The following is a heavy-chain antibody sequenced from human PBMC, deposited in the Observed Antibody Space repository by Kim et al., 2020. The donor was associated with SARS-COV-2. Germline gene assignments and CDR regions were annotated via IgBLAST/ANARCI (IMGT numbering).Heavy chain of an antibody. CDR2: HNYATDT. CDR3: AKAMWRFYDDY. V-gene: IGHV4-39*07. Sequence: SETLSLTCAVSGGSVSDHTYYWGRNRPRPGQGLEWNGSHNYATDTNHYPSLKSRVTISADMNQYHFSLKPITVTAAAAADCYCAKAMWRFYDDY. CDR1: GGSVSDHTYY. D-gene: IGHD2-21*01. J-gene: IGHJ4*01.